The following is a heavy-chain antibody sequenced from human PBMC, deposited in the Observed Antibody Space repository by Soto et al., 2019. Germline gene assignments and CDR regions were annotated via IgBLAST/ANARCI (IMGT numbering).Heavy chain of an antibody. J-gene: IGHJ6*02. Sequence: QVQLVQSGAEVKKPGASVKVSCKASGYTFTSYGISWVRQAPGQGLEWMGWISAYNGNTNYAQKLQCRVTMTTDTSTSTAYMELRSLRSDDTAVYYCARDIVVVPAATPYYYYGMDVWGQGTTVTVSS. V-gene: IGHV1-18*04. CDR2: ISAYNGNT. CDR3: ARDIVVVPAATPYYYYGMDV. D-gene: IGHD2-2*01. CDR1: GYTFTSYG.